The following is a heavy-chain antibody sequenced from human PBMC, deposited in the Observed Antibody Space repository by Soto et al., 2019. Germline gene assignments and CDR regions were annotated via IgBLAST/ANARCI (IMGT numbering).Heavy chain of an antibody. CDR2: INPILDAT. D-gene: IGHD6-25*01. V-gene: IGHV1-69*09. Sequence: QEQVVQSGPAMKEPGSSVKVSCRASGIMSSGYGFSWVRQAPGQGLEWVGMINPILDATYYAQNLQGRVSLSVDKSTETAYLEVTSLRPQDTAIYFCATMKRARLDSWGRGTVVTVSS. J-gene: IGHJ4*02. CDR3: ATMKRARLDS. CDR1: GIMSSGYG.